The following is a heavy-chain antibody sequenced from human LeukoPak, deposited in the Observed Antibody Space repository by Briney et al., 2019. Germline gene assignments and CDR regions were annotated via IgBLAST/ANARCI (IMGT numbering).Heavy chain of an antibody. Sequence: SEXLSLTCTVSGGSISSSSYYWGWIRQPPGKGLEWIGSIYYSGSTYYNPSLKSRVTISVDTSKNQFSLKLSSVTAADTAVYYCARLPMTTVNNFDYWGQGTLVTVSS. J-gene: IGHJ4*02. CDR2: IYYSGST. CDR3: ARLPMTTVNNFDY. D-gene: IGHD4-11*01. CDR1: GGSISSSSYY. V-gene: IGHV4-39*01.